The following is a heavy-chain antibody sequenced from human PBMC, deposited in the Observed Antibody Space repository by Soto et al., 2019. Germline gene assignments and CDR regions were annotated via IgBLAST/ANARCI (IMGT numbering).Heavy chain of an antibody. CDR2: ISAYNGNT. Sequence: AAVKVSWKASGYTFTSYGISWVRQAPGQGLEWMGWISAYNGNTNYAQKLQGRGTMTTDTSTSTAYMELRSLRSDDTAVYFCARDTAAGGIFYYWGKGSLVTGSA. D-gene: IGHD5-18*01. J-gene: IGHJ4*02. CDR3: ARDTAAGGIFYY. CDR1: GYTFTSYG. V-gene: IGHV1-18*01.